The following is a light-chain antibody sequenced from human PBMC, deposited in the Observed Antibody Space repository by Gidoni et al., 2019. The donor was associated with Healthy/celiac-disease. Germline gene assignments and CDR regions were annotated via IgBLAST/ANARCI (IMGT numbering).Light chain of an antibody. J-gene: IGKJ1*01. Sequence: EIVLTHSPATMSLSPGERATLSCRASQSVSSYLAWYQQKPGQAPRLLIYDASNRATGIPAMFSGSGSGTDFTLTISSLEPEDFAVYYCQQRSNWPPTFXQXTKVXIK. V-gene: IGKV3-11*01. CDR3: QQRSNWPPT. CDR1: QSVSSY. CDR2: DAS.